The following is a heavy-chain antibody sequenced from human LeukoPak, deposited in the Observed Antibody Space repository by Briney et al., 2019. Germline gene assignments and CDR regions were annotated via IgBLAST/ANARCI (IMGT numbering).Heavy chain of an antibody. CDR2: IIPILGIA. V-gene: IGHV1-69*04. CDR1: GGTFSSYA. Sequence: GASVKVSCKASGGTFSSYAISWVRQAPGQGLEWMGRIIPILGIANYAQKFQGRVTITADKSTSTAYMELSSLRSEDTAVYYCAREYCSSTSCYFQDQNWFDPWGQGTLVTVSS. D-gene: IGHD2-2*01. J-gene: IGHJ5*02. CDR3: AREYCSSTSCYFQDQNWFDP.